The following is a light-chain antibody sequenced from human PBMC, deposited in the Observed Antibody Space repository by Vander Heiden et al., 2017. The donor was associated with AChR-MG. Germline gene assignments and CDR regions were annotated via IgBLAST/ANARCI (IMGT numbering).Light chain of an antibody. V-gene: IGLV1-44*01. CDR2: SDI. Sequence: SVLPLPPSASGTPGQRVTISSSASSSNVGSNTVTWYQQHPGTAPKLIIYSDIQRPSGVPDRFSGSKSGSSASLAISGLQAEDEADYYCAAWDDSLNGVVFGGGTKLTVL. J-gene: IGLJ2*01. CDR3: AAWDDSLNGVV. CDR1: SSNVGSNT.